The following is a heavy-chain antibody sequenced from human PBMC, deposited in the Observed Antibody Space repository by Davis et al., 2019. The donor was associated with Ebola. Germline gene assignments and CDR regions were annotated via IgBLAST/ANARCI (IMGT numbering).Heavy chain of an antibody. CDR3: TSGGTVTGDDY. Sequence: GGSLRLSCAASGFTFSSYGMHWVRQAPGKGLEWVGRIRSKANSYATAYAASVKGRFTISRDDSKNTAYLQMNSLKTEDTAVYYCTSGGTVTGDDYWGQGTLVTVSS. D-gene: IGHD4-17*01. CDR1: GFTFSSYG. J-gene: IGHJ4*02. V-gene: IGHV3-73*01. CDR2: IRSKANSYAT.